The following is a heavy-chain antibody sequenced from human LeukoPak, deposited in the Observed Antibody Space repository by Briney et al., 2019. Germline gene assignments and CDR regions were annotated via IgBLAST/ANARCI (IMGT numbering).Heavy chain of an antibody. CDR3: ARRIAAAGV. D-gene: IGHD6-13*01. J-gene: IGHJ4*02. CDR1: GGSFSSYA. V-gene: IGHV7-4-1*02. CDR2: INTNTGDP. Sequence: ASVNVSCKASGGSFSSYAITWVRQAPGQGLEWMGWINTNTGDPTYAQGFTGRFVFSLDTSVSTAYLQISSLKAEDTAVYYCARRIAAAGVWGQGTLVTVSS.